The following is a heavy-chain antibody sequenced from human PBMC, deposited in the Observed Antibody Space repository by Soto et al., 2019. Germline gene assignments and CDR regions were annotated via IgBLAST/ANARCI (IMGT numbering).Heavy chain of an antibody. CDR3: ARGGCSSTSCYTYYYYYGLDV. D-gene: IGHD2-2*02. Sequence: SETLSLTCAVYGGSFSGYYWSWIRQPPGKGLEWIGEINHSGSTNYNPSLKSRVTISVDTSKNQFSLKLSSVTAADTAVYYCARGGCSSTSCYTYYYYYGLDVWGQGTTVTVSS. CDR2: INHSGST. J-gene: IGHJ6*02. CDR1: GGSFSGYY. V-gene: IGHV4-34*01.